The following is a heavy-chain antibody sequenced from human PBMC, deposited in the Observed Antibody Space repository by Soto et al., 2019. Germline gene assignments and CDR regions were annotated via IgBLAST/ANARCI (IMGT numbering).Heavy chain of an antibody. V-gene: IGHV4-39*01. CDR3: ARHFGEDIVVVPAPYMRFDYYYYYMDV. D-gene: IGHD2-2*01. CDR2: IYYSGST. J-gene: IGHJ6*03. Sequence: SETLSLTCTVSGGSISSSSYYWGWIRQPPGKGLEWIGSIYYSGSTYYNPSLKSRVTISVDTSKNQFSLKLSSVTAADTAVYYCARHFGEDIVVVPAPYMRFDYYYYYMDVWGKGTTVTVSS. CDR1: GGSISSSSYY.